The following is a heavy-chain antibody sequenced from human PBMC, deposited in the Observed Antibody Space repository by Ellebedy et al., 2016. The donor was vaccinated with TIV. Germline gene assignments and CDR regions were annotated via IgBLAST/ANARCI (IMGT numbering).Heavy chain of an antibody. Sequence: GGSLRLSCAVSGFSLSSNYMSWVRQAPGKGLEWVSIIYSAGNTYYADSVKGRFTISRDSSKNTVFLQMNSLRAEETAVYYCARVDLGLAFDYWGRGTLVTVSS. CDR2: IYSAGNT. V-gene: IGHV3-53*01. J-gene: IGHJ4*02. CDR1: GFSLSSNY. D-gene: IGHD3/OR15-3a*01. CDR3: ARVDLGLAFDY.